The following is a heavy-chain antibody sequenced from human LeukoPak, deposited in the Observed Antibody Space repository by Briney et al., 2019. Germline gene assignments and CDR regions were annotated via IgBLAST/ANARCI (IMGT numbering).Heavy chain of an antibody. Sequence: SETLSLTCTVSGGSISSYYWSWIRQPAGKGLEWIGRIYTSGSTNYNPSLKSRVTMSVDTSKNQFSLKLSSVTAADTAVYYCARDGYYYDSSGYYSFQHWGQGTLVTVSS. J-gene: IGHJ1*01. CDR1: GGSISSYY. V-gene: IGHV4-4*07. D-gene: IGHD3-22*01. CDR2: IYTSGST. CDR3: ARDGYYYDSSGYYSFQH.